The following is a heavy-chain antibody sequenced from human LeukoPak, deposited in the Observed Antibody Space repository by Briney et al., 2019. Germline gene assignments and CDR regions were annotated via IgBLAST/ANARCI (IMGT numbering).Heavy chain of an antibody. J-gene: IGHJ3*02. V-gene: IGHV4-39*07. D-gene: IGHD6-6*01. CDR2: IYYSGST. CDR3: ARDLEYSSSSDAFDI. Sequence: WIRQPPGKGLEWIGSIYYSGSTYYNPSLKSRVTIPVDTSKNQFSLKLSSVTAADTAVYYCARDLEYSSSSDAFDIWGQGTMVTVSS.